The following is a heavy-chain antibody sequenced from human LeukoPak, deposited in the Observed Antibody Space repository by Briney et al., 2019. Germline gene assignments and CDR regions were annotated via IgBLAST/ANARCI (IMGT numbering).Heavy chain of an antibody. D-gene: IGHD6-13*01. CDR3: ARSPGSTWSFDY. J-gene: IGHJ4*02. Sequence: GGSLRLSCAASGFTFSSYGMSWVRQAPGKGLEWVSSISSSGSYIYYADSVKGRFTISRDNAKNSLYLQMDSLRAEDTALYYCARSPGSTWSFDYWGQGTLVTLSS. V-gene: IGHV3-21*01. CDR1: GFTFSSYG. CDR2: ISSSGSYI.